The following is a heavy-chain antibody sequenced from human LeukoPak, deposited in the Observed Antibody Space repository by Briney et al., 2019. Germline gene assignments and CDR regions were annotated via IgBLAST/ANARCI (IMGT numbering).Heavy chain of an antibody. J-gene: IGHJ4*02. V-gene: IGHV3-21*01. CDR3: ARDFEYSSSSGGY. CDR1: GFTFSSHS. CDR2: ISSSSSYI. Sequence: GASLRLSCAASGFTFSSHSMNWVRQAPGKGLEWVSSISSSSSYIYYADLVKGRFTISRDNAKNSLYLQMNSLRAEDTAVYYCARDFEYSSSSGGYWGQGTLVTVSS. D-gene: IGHD6-6*01.